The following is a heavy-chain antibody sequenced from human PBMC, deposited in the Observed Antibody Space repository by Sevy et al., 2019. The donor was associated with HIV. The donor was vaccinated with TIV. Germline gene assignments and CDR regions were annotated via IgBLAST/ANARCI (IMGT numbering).Heavy chain of an antibody. CDR3: AREGCTRPHDY. J-gene: IGHJ4*02. CDR2: FSFGCGKI. Sequence: GGSLRLSCAASGFAFYEYSMSWIRQAPGKGLEWVATFSFGCGKINYADSVKGRFTISRDNSKNSCYLQMNNLRAEDTALYYCAREGCTRPHDYWGQGTRVTVSS. V-gene: IGHV3-23*01. D-gene: IGHD2-8*01. CDR1: GFAFYEYS.